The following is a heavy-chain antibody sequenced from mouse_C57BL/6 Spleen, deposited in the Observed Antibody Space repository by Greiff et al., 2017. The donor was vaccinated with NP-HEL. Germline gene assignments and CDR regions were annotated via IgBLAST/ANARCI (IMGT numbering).Heavy chain of an antibody. J-gene: IGHJ3*01. D-gene: IGHD2-5*01. CDR1: GYTFTSYG. CDR2: IYPRSGNT. Sequence: VQLQQSGAELARPGASVKLSCKASGYTFTSYGISWVKQRTGQGLEWIGEIYPRSGNTYYNEKFKGKATLTADKSSSTAYMELRSLTSEDSAVYFCARSGESYYSNFGGAYWGQGTLVTVSA. V-gene: IGHV1-81*01. CDR3: ARSGESYYSNFGGAY.